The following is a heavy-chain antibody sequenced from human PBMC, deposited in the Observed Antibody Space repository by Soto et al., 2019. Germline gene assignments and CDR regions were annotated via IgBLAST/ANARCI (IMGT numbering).Heavy chain of an antibody. CDR1: GFTFSSYS. CDR2: ISSSSSYT. CDR3: ARDAKGFGERYYYCYYMDV. V-gene: IGHV3-21*01. J-gene: IGHJ6*03. Sequence: ESGGGLVKPGGSLRLSCAASGFTFSSYSMNWVRQAPGKGLEWVSSISSSSSYTYYADSVKGRFTISRDNAKNSLYLQMNSVRAEDTAVYYCARDAKGFGERYYYCYYMDVWGKGTTVTVSS. D-gene: IGHD3-10*01.